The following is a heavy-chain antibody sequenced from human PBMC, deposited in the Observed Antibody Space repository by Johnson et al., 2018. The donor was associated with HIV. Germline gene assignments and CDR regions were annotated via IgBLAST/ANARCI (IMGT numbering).Heavy chain of an antibody. CDR2: ISGSGGST. CDR1: GFNVSDNY. J-gene: IGHJ3*01. Sequence: EVQLVESGGALVQPGGSLRLSCAGSGFNVSDNYMSWVRQAPGKGLEWVSVISGSGGSTYYADSVKGRFTISRDNSKNTLYLQMNSLRAEDTSVYYCANNFRGGIAAPGDAFDVWGRGTMVTVSS. V-gene: IGHV3-23*04. CDR3: ANNFRGGIAAPGDAFDV. D-gene: IGHD6-13*01.